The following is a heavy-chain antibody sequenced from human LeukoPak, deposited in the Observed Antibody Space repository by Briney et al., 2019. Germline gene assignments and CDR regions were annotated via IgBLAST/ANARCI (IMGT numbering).Heavy chain of an antibody. CDR3: ASGTYYYDSSGFNWFDP. CDR1: GGSFSGYY. J-gene: IGHJ5*02. Sequence: LETLSLTCAVYGGSFSGYYWSWIRQPPGKGLEWIGEINHSGSTNYNPSLKSRVTISVDTSKNQFSLKLSSVTAADTAVYYCASGTYYYDSSGFNWFDPWGQGTLVTVSS. CDR2: INHSGST. V-gene: IGHV4-34*01. D-gene: IGHD3-22*01.